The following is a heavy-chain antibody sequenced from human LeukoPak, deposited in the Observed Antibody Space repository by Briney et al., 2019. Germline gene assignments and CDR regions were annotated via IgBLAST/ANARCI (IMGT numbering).Heavy chain of an antibody. CDR2: INHSGST. J-gene: IGHJ4*02. CDR1: GGSFSGYY. CDR3: ARRQPSSSSHHFDY. Sequence: PSETLSLTCAVYGGSFSGYYWSWIRQPPGKGLEWIGVINHSGSTNYNPSLKSRVTISVDTSKNQFSLELSSVTAADTAVYYCARRQPSSSSHHFDYWGQGTLVTVSS. D-gene: IGHD6-6*01. V-gene: IGHV4-34*01.